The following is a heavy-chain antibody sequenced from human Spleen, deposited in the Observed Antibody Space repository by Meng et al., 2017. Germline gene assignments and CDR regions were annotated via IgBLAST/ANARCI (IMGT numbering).Heavy chain of an antibody. CDR1: GGSISSDVYY. CDR3: ARDIRGLKLIEDVGTTQFSDY. D-gene: IGHD2/OR15-2a*01. CDR2: IYSGGST. J-gene: IGHJ4*02. V-gene: IGHV4-61*02. Sequence: SETLSLTCTVSGGSISSDVYYWSWIRQPAGKGLEWIGRIYSGGSTGYNPSLKSRVTISLDTSKNQFSLKVSSVTAADTAVYYCARDIRGLKLIEDVGTTQFSDYWGQGTLVTVSS.